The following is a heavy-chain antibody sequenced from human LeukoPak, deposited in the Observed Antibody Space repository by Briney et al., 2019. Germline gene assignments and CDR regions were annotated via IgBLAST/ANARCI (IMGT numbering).Heavy chain of an antibody. Sequence: PGGSLRLSCAVSGITLSNYGMSWVRQAPGKGLEWVAGISDRGGRTNYADSVKGRSTISTDNPKTTLYLQMNSLRAEDTAVYFCAKRGVVIRVILVGFHKEAYYFDSWGQGALVTVSS. D-gene: IGHD3-22*01. CDR1: GITLSNYG. V-gene: IGHV3-23*01. J-gene: IGHJ4*02. CDR3: AKRGVVIRVILVGFHKEAYYFDS. CDR2: ISDRGGRT.